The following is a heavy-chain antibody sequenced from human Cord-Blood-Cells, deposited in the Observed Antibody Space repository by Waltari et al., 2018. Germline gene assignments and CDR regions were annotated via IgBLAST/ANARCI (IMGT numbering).Heavy chain of an antibody. CDR3: ARVLSLANWGSFYAFDI. CDR2: ISAYNGNT. D-gene: IGHD7-27*01. J-gene: IGHJ3*02. Sequence: QVQLVQSGAEVKKPGASVKVSCKASGYTFTSYGISWVRQAPGQGLEWMGWISAYNGNTNYAQKLQGKVTMTTDTSTSTAYMELRSLRSDDTAVYYCARVLSLANWGSFYAFDIWGQGTMVTVSS. V-gene: IGHV1-18*01. CDR1: GYTFTSYG.